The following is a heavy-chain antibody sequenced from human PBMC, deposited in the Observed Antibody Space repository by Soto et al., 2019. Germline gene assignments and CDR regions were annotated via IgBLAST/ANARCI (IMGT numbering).Heavy chain of an antibody. D-gene: IGHD3-10*01. V-gene: IGHV3-30-3*01. CDR1: GFTFSSYA. J-gene: IGHJ4*02. CDR2: ISYDGSNK. Sequence: SLRLSCAASGFTFSSYAMHWVRQAPGKGLEWVAVISYDGSNKYYADSVKGRFTISRDNSKNTLYLQMNSVRAEDTAVYYCAREGYYYGSGSYWVSWYYFDYWGQGTLVTVSS. CDR3: AREGYYYGSGSYWVSWYYFDY.